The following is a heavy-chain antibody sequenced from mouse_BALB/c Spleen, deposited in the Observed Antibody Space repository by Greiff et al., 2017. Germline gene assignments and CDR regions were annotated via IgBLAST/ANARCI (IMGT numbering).Heavy chain of an antibody. V-gene: IGHV1-54*01. CDR1: GYAFTNYL. J-gene: IGHJ3*01. D-gene: IGHD1-1*01. Sequence: QVQLKESGAELVRPGTSVKVSCKASGYAFTNYLIEWVKQRPGQGLEWIGVINPGSGGTNYNEKFKSKATLTADKSSSTAYMQLSSLTSDDSAVYFCARGDSSSRFAYWGQGTLVTVSA. CDR2: INPGSGGT. CDR3: ARGDSSSRFAY.